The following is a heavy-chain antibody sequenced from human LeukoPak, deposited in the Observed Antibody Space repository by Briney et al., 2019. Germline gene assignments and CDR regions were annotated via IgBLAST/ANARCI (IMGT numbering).Heavy chain of an antibody. CDR2: IIPIFGTA. D-gene: IGHD5-18*01. CDR1: GGTFSSYA. CDR3: AREDGVDTASYFDY. J-gene: IGHJ4*02. Sequence: SVKVSCKASGGTFSSYAISWVRQAPGQGLKWMGGIIPIFGTANYAQKFQGRVTITADESTSTAYMELSSLRSEDTAVYYCAREDGVDTASYFDYWGQGTLVTVSS. V-gene: IGHV1-69*13.